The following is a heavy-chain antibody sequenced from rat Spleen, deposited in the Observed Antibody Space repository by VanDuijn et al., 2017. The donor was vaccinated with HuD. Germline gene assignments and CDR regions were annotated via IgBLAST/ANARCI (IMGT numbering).Heavy chain of an antibody. Sequence: EIQLQESGPGLVKPSQSLSLTCSVTGYTITSGYDWSWIRKFPGNKMESMGYISYSGSTNYNPSLKSRVSITRDTSKKQFFLQLNSVNTEDTATYYCARKAIRGFDYWGQGVMVTVSS. CDR2: ISYSGST. J-gene: IGHJ2*01. D-gene: IGHD4-3*01. CDR3: ARKAIRGFDY. CDR1: GYTITSGY. V-gene: IGHV3-4*01.